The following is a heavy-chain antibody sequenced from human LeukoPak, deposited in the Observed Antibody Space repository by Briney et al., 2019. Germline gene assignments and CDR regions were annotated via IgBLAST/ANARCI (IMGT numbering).Heavy chain of an antibody. CDR3: ARARLGYCSSTSCYPGPQTK. V-gene: IGHV4-39*07. Sequence: PSETLSLTCTVSGGSISSSSYYWGWIRQPPGKGLEWIGSIYYSGSTYYNPSLKSRVTISVDTSKNQFSLKLSSVTAADTAVYYCARARLGYCSSTSCYPGPQTKWGQGTLVTVSS. CDR2: IYYSGST. D-gene: IGHD2-2*01. J-gene: IGHJ4*02. CDR1: GGSISSSSYY.